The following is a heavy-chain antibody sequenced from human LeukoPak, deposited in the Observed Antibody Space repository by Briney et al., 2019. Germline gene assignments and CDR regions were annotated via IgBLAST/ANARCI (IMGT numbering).Heavy chain of an antibody. D-gene: IGHD5-24*01. CDR2: IYYSGST. J-gene: IGHJ4*02. CDR1: GGSISSSSYY. V-gene: IGHV4-39*07. Sequence: SSETLSLTCTVSGGSISSSSYYWGWIRQPPGKGLEWIGSIYYSGSTYYNPSLKSRVTISVDTSKNQFSLKLSSVTAADTAVYYCARENGYKYDYWGQGTLVTVSS. CDR3: ARENGYKYDY.